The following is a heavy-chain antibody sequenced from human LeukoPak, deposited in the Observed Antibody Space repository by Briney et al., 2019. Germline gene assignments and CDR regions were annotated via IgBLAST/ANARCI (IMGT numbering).Heavy chain of an antibody. CDR1: GFTFSSYA. CDR2: ISYDANNK. D-gene: IGHD3-10*01. Sequence: GGSLRLSCTASGFTFSSYAMHWVRQAPGKGLEWVAVISYDANNKYYADSVKGRFTISRDNSKNTLYLQMNSLRAEDTAVYYCARGKATGTYYYYWGQGTLVTVSS. CDR3: ARGKATGTYYYY. V-gene: IGHV3-30-3*01. J-gene: IGHJ4*02.